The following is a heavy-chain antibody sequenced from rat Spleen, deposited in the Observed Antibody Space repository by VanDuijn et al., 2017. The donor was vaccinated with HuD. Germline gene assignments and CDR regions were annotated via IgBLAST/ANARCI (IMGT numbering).Heavy chain of an antibody. V-gene: IGHV5-7*01. D-gene: IGHD1-12*02. CDR1: GFTFSDYN. J-gene: IGHJ2*01. CDR2: ISYDGSST. Sequence: EVQLVESGGGLVQPGRSLKLSCAASGFTFSDYNMAWVRQAPKKGLEWVATISYDGSSTYYRDSVKGRFTISRDNAKSTLYLQMDSLRSEDTATYYCTTDPITMMAPYWGQGVMVTVSS. CDR3: TTDPITMMAPY.